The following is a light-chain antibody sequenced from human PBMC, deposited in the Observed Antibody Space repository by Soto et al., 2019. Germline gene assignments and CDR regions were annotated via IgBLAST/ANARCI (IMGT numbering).Light chain of an antibody. V-gene: IGLV2-23*01. Sequence: QSALTQPASVSGSPGQSITISCTGTSSDVGSYNLVSWYQQHPGKAPKLMIYECSKRPSGVSNRFSGFKAGNAAPLTISGHQAEDEADYYHCSYAGSIASVFGAGTKLTVL. CDR3: CSYAGSIASV. CDR2: ECS. J-gene: IGLJ1*01. CDR1: SSDVGSYNL.